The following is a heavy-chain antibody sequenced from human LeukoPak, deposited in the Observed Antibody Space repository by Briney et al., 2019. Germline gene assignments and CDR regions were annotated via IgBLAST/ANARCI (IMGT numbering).Heavy chain of an antibody. Sequence: SETLSLTCTVSGGSISSYHWSWIRQPPGKGLECIGYIYYSGSTNYNPSLKSRVTISVDTSKNQFSLKLSSVTAADTAVYYCARHSGLRYFPFDPWGQGTLVTVSS. V-gene: IGHV4-59*08. CDR3: ARHSGLRYFPFDP. CDR1: GGSISSYH. D-gene: IGHD3-9*01. J-gene: IGHJ5*02. CDR2: IYYSGST.